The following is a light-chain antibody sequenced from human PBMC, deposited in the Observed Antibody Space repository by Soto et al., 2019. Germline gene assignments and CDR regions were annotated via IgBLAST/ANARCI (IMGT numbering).Light chain of an antibody. Sequence: IVMAQSPGHHSVAPGERATLSCRASQSVNSNLAWYQQKPDHAPRLLIHGASSRAPDIPARFSGSGCGTDFTLTISSLKSEDFAVYYCQQYHNWPLGLTFGGGTKVDI. V-gene: IGKV3-15*01. CDR2: GAS. CDR1: QSVNSN. CDR3: QQYHNWPLGLT. J-gene: IGKJ4*01.